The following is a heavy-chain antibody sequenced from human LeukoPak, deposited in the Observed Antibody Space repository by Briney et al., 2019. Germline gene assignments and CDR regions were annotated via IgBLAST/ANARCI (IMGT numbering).Heavy chain of an antibody. V-gene: IGHV4-38-2*02. D-gene: IGHD3-10*01. Sequence: PSETLSLTCTVSGYSISSGFYWGWIRQPPGKGLEWIGSIYHSGSTYYNPSLKSRVTISVDTSKNQFSLKLSSVTAADTAVYYCAKSAVRGLEGRFDPWGQGTLVTVSS. CDR1: GYSISSGFY. CDR3: AKSAVRGLEGRFDP. J-gene: IGHJ5*02. CDR2: IYHSGST.